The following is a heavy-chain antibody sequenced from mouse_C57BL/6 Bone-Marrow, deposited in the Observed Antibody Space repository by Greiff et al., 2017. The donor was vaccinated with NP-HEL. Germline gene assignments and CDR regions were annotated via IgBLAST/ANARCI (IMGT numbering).Heavy chain of an antibody. Sequence: EVKLMESGGGLVQPGGSLSLSCAASGFTFTDYYMSWVRQPPGQALEWLGFIRNKANGYTTESSASVKGRFTISRDNSQNILYLQMNALRAESSATYDCARRGNYLYYFGDRGKGTTLTVSS. D-gene: IGHD2-1*01. CDR2: IRNKANGYTT. CDR1: GFTFTDYY. CDR3: ARRGNYLYYFGD. V-gene: IGHV7-3*01. J-gene: IGHJ2*01.